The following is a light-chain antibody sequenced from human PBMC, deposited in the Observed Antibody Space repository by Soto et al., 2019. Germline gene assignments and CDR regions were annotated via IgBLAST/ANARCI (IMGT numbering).Light chain of an antibody. CDR3: LPYNDWPVYT. CDR1: QSVSTH. V-gene: IGKV3-15*01. J-gene: IGKJ2*01. CDR2: AAS. Sequence: EVVMTQSPVNLSVSPGERATLSCRASQSVSTHLAWYQQKPGQAPKLLIYAASTRVTGISARFSGSGSGTEFSLTISSLQSEDFGIYYCLPYNDWPVYTFGQGTNVEVK.